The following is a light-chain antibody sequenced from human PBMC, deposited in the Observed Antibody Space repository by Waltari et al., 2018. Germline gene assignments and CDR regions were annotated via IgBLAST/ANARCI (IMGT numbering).Light chain of an antibody. CDR2: AAS. CDR1: QYIRNW. CDR3: QQTYSFPLT. Sequence: DIQMTQSPSSVSASVGDRVTITCRASQYIRNWLAWYQQKPGKAPELLISAASTLQSGFPSRFSGSGSGTDFTLTISSLQPEDFATYYCQQTYSFPLTFGGGTKVEIK. V-gene: IGKV1-12*01. J-gene: IGKJ4*01.